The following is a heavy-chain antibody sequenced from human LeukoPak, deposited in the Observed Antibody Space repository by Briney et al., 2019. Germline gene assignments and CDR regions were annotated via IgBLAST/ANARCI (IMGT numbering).Heavy chain of an antibody. CDR1: GYSITSYD. J-gene: IGHJ6*02. V-gene: IGHV1-8*01. CDR3: ARGGTLVRGVAILYGMDV. Sequence: ASVKVSCGASGYSITSYDINWVRQAAGQGLEWVGWMNSNSGNTGYARKFQGRVTLTRDTSINTAYMEVNSLTSEDTAVYYCARGGTLVRGVAILYGMDVWGQGTTVTVSS. CDR2: MNSNSGNT. D-gene: IGHD3-10*01.